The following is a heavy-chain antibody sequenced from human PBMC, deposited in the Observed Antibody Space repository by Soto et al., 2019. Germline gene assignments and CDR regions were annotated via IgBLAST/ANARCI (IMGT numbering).Heavy chain of an antibody. CDR3: ARDKDQYDFWGGTLDS. V-gene: IGHV3-30*04. Sequence: QLVESGGGVVQPERSLKLSCTASNFVFSVYSLHWVRQAPGKGLEWVALISYDGGNKYYADSVKGRFTISRDHSKNTLYLQMNSLRREDTAVYYCARDKDQYDFWGGTLDSWGQGTLVTVSS. CDR1: NFVFSVYS. J-gene: IGHJ4*02. D-gene: IGHD3-3*01. CDR2: ISYDGGNK.